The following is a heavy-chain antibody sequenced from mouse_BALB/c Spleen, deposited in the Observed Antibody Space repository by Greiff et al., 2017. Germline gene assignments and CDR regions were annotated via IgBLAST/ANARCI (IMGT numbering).Heavy chain of an antibody. Sequence: EVQLQQSGPSLVKPSQTLSLTCSVTGDSITSGYWNWIRKFPGNKLEYMGYISYSGSTYYHPSLKSRISITRDTSKNQYYLQLNSVTTEDTATYYCASQGGMRVRRGRGHAMDYWGQGTSVTVAS. CDR1: GDSITSGY. V-gene: IGHV3-8*02. CDR3: ASQGGMRVRRGRGHAMDY. CDR2: ISYSGST. D-gene: IGHD2-14*01. J-gene: IGHJ4*01.